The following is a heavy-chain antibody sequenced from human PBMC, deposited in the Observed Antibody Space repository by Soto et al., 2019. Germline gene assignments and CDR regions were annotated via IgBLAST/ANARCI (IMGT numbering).Heavy chain of an antibody. D-gene: IGHD6-25*01. J-gene: IGHJ4*02. CDR3: TTDSDLIDY. CDR2: IKSETDGGTT. Sequence: PGGSLRLSCAASGFTFSNGWMSWVRQAPGKGLEWVGHIKSETDGGTTDYAAPVKGRFTISRDDSKNTLYLQMNSLKTEDTAVYYCTTDSDLIDYWGQGXLVTVSS. V-gene: IGHV3-15*01. CDR1: GFTFSNGW.